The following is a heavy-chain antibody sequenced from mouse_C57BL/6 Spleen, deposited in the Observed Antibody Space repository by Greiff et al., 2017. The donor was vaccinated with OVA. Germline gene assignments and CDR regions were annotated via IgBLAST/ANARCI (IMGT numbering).Heavy chain of an antibody. CDR1: GYTFTDYE. CDR3: TNYGSSPDY. D-gene: IGHD1-1*01. Sequence: QVQLQQSGAEPVRPGASVTLSCKASGYTFTDYEMHWVKQTPVHGLEWIGAIDPETGGTAYNQKFKGKAILTADKSSSTAYMELRSLTSEDSAVYYCTNYGSSPDYWGQGTTLTVSA. CDR2: IDPETGGT. J-gene: IGHJ2*01. V-gene: IGHV1-15*01.